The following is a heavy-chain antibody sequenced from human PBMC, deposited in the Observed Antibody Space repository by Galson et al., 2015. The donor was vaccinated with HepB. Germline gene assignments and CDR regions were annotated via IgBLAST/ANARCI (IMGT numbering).Heavy chain of an antibody. V-gene: IGHV3-9*01. CDR3: AKDGAGEWELSGWFDP. CDR2: ISWNSGSI. CDR1: GFTLDDYA. Sequence: SLRLSCAASGFTLDDYAMRWVRQAPGKGLEWVSGISWNSGSIGYADSVKGRFTISRDNAKNSLYLQMNSLRAEDTALYYCAKDGAGEWELSGWFDPWGQGTLVTVSS. D-gene: IGHD1-26*01. J-gene: IGHJ5*02.